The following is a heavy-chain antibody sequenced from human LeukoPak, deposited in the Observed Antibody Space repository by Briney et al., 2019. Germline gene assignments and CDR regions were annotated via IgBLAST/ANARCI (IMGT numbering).Heavy chain of an antibody. J-gene: IGHJ6*03. V-gene: IGHV4-38-2*02. Sequence: SETLSLTCTVSGYSISSGYYWGWIRQPPGKGLEWIGSIYHSGSTYYNPSLKSRVTISVDTSKNQFSLKLSSVTAADTAVYYCASHDQYYYYYMDVWGKGTTVTVSS. CDR1: GYSISSGYY. CDR2: IYHSGST. CDR3: ASHDQYYYYYMDV. D-gene: IGHD1-1*01.